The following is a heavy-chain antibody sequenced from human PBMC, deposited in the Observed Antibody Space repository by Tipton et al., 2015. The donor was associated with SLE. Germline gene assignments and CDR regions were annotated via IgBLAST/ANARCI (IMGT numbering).Heavy chain of an antibody. V-gene: IGHV4-34*01. J-gene: IGHJ4*02. CDR3: AREAVGSGFGAFDI. D-gene: IGHD3-3*01. CDR2: ITNSGFP. Sequence: TLSLTCALYGGSFSGYHWSWIRQPPGKGLEWIGEITNSGFPNYNPSLKSRVATSLDLSKNQFSLKLTSVTAADTAVYYCAREAVGSGFGAFDIWGQGTLVTVSS. CDR1: GGSFSGYH.